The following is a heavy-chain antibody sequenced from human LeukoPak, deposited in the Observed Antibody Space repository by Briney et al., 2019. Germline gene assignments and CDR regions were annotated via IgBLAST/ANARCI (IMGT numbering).Heavy chain of an antibody. D-gene: IGHD6-6*01. CDR1: GGSISSYY. J-gene: IGHJ3*02. CDR3: ARHSGSSGGAFDI. V-gene: IGHV4-59*01. CDR2: IHNSGST. Sequence: PSETLSLTCTVSGGSISSYYWSWIRQPPGKGLEWIGYIHNSGSTNCNPSLKSRVTMSVDTSTTQVSLRLSSVTAADTAIYYCARHSGSSGGAFDIWGQGTVVTVSS.